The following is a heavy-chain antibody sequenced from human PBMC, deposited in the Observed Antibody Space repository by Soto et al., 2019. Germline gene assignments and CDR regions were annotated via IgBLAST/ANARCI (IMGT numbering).Heavy chain of an antibody. CDR2: VHHTGTS. Sequence: QVALQQWGAGLLKPAQTLSLTCGVHGGSFNDYFWTWIRLTPGKGLEWIGEVHHTGTSYYNPSLRSRLTVSVDTSKSQFSLTLTSVTATDTGTYYCAQRKDSSRYFYGLDVWGQGTTVVVS. CDR1: GGSFNDYF. CDR3: AQRKDSSRYFYGLDV. J-gene: IGHJ6*02. V-gene: IGHV4-34*02. D-gene: IGHD4-4*01.